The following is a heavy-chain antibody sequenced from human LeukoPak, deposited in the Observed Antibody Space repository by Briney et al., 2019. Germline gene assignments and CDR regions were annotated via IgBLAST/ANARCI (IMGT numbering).Heavy chain of an antibody. CDR2: ISYGGSNK. D-gene: IGHD6-13*01. CDR1: GFTFSSYA. J-gene: IGHJ4*02. CDR3: ARVGSSNFDY. Sequence: GGSLRLSCAASGFTFSSYATHWVRQAPGKGLEWVAVISYGGSNKYYADSVKGRFTISRDNAKNSLYLQMNSLRAEDTAVYYCARVGSSNFDYWGQGTLVTVSS. V-gene: IGHV3-30*04.